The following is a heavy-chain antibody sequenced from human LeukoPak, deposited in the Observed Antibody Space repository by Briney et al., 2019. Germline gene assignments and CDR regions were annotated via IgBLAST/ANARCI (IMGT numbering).Heavy chain of an antibody. Sequence: ASVKVSCKASGGTFLGGTSNKYAINWVRQAPGQGLEWLGRIIPALGIGNYPQKFQGRVTITADESASTAYMELSGLRSDDTAVYYCARGPKVRGVIWYNWFDPWGQGTLVTVSS. D-gene: IGHD3-10*01. J-gene: IGHJ5*02. CDR3: ARGPKVRGVIWYNWFDP. V-gene: IGHV1-69*04. CDR2: IIPALGIG. CDR1: GGTFLGGTSNKYA.